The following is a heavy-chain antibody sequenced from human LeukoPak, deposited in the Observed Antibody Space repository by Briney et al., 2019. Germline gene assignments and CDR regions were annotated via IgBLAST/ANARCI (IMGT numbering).Heavy chain of an antibody. CDR3: VRGYAAN. D-gene: IGHD5-12*01. CDR1: GFIFSGFS. CDR2: ISPSSTTI. Sequence: GGSLRLSCAGSGFIFSGFSMGWVRQAPGEGPEWFSYISPSSTTIYYTDSVRGRSTISRDNAKNSLYLQMDSLRTEDTAVYYCVRGYAANWGQGTLVTVSS. V-gene: IGHV3-48*01. J-gene: IGHJ4*02.